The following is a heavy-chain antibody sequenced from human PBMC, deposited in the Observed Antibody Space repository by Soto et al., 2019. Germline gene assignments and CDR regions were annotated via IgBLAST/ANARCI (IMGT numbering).Heavy chain of an antibody. Sequence: GGSLRLSCAASGFTFSSYAMSWVRQAPGKGLEWVSAISGSGGSTYYADSVKGRFTISRDNSKNTLYLQMNSLRAEDTAVYYCANPPIVVVTAAPYVDYWGQGTLVTVSS. D-gene: IGHD2-21*02. CDR3: ANPPIVVVTAAPYVDY. CDR2: ISGSGGST. V-gene: IGHV3-23*01. CDR1: GFTFSSYA. J-gene: IGHJ4*02.